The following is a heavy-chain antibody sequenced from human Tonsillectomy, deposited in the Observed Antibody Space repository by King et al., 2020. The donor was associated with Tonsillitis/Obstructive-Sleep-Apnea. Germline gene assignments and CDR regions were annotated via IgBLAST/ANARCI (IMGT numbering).Heavy chain of an antibody. D-gene: IGHD7-27*01. Sequence: VQLVGSGRGLVKPGGSLRLSCAASGFTFSNAWMNWVRQAPGKGVEWVGRIKSKTEGGTTDYAAPVKGRLTISRDDSKTTLYLQMNSLKTQNTAVYSCTIPDMGANWDPAWFDSCGQGTLVTVSS. V-gene: IGHV3-15*07. CDR2: IKSKTEGGTT. CDR3: TIPDMGANWDPAWFDS. CDR1: GFTFSNAW. J-gene: IGHJ5*01.